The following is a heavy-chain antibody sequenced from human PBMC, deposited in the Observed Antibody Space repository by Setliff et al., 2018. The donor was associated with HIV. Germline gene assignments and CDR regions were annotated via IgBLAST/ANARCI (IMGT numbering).Heavy chain of an antibody. J-gene: IGHJ1*01. Sequence: SETLSLTCSVSGGSISSDNYYWGWIRQAPGKGLEWIGSLYYSGTTYYNPSLRGRVTISVDRSRNQFSLTLNSVTAADTATYYCASRGIVVVTMSMPDEFFVHWGHGTLVTVSS. V-gene: IGHV4-39*01. CDR2: LYYSGTT. CDR1: GGSISSDNYY. D-gene: IGHD2-21*02. CDR3: ASRGIVVVTMSMPDEFFVH.